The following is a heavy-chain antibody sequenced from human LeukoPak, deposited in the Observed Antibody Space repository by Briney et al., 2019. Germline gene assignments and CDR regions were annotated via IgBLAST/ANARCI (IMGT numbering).Heavy chain of an antibody. V-gene: IGHV4-4*07. J-gene: IGHJ4*02. CDR2: IYTSGST. D-gene: IGHD6-13*01. CDR1: GGSIGSYY. Sequence: SETLSLTCTVSGGSIGSYYWSWIRQPAGKGLEWIGRIYTSGSTNYNPSLQSRVTMSVDTSKNQFSLKLSSVTAADTAVYYCARGQLIGAFGRYYFDYWGQGTLVTVSS. CDR3: ARGQLIGAFGRYYFDY.